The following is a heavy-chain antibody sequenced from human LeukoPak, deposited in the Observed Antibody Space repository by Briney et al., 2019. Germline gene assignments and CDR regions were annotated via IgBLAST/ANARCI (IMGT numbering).Heavy chain of an antibody. J-gene: IGHJ6*02. CDR3: AKGDESVVVPAAIRHYYYYGMDV. CDR2: INSDGSST. V-gene: IGHV3-74*01. Sequence: GGSLRLSCAASGFTFSSYWMHWVRQAPGKGLVWVSRINSDGSSTSYADSVKGRFTISRDNAKNTLYLQMNSLRAEDTAVYYCAKGDESVVVPAAIRHYYYYGMDVWGQGTTVTVPS. D-gene: IGHD2-2*01. CDR1: GFTFSSYW.